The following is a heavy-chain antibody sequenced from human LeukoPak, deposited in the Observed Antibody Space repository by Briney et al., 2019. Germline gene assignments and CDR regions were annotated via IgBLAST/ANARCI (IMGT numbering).Heavy chain of an antibody. V-gene: IGHV1-46*01. Sequence: ASVKVSCKASGYTFTSYYMHWVRQAPGQGLEWMGIINPSGGSTSYAQKFQGRVTMTRDTSISTAYMELSSLRSEDTAVYYCARNPINSGWFDPWGQGTLVTVSS. CDR3: ARNPINSGWFDP. CDR1: GYTFTSYY. J-gene: IGHJ5*02. CDR2: INPSGGST. D-gene: IGHD2-21*01.